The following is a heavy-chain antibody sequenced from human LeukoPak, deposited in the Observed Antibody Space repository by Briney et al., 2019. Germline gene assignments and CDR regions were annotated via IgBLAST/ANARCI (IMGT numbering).Heavy chain of an antibody. CDR3: ATEASDTSLLDY. J-gene: IGHJ4*02. D-gene: IGHD1-26*01. V-gene: IGHV4-39*07. CDR2: IYYRGST. Sequence: PSETLSLTCTVSGGSISSSSYYWGWIRQPPGKGLEWIGSIYYRGSTYYNTSIKSRVTVSVDMSKNQFFLKLSSVTAADTAVYYCATEASDTSLLDYWGQGTLVTVSS. CDR1: GGSISSSSYY.